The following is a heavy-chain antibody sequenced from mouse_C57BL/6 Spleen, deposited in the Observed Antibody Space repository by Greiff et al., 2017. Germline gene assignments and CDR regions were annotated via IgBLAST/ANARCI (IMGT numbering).Heavy chain of an antibody. J-gene: IGHJ2*01. D-gene: IGHD1-1*01. CDR3: ASLITTVVATDY. Sequence: VQLQQSGAELVKPGASVKLSCKASGYTFTSYWMQWVKQRPGQGLEWIGEIDPSDSYTNYNQKFKGKATLTVDTSSSTAYMQLSSLTSEDSAVYYCASLITTVVATDYWGQGTTLTVSS. V-gene: IGHV1-50*01. CDR2: IDPSDSYT. CDR1: GYTFTSYW.